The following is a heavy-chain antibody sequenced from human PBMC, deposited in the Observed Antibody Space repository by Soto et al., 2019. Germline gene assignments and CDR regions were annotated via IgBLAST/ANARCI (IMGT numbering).Heavy chain of an antibody. D-gene: IGHD3-10*01. CDR2: ISAYNGNT. V-gene: IGHV1-18*01. Sequence: ASVKVSCKASGYTFTSYGISWVRQAPGQGLEWMGWISAYNGNTNYAQKLQGRVTMTTDTSTSTAYMELRSLRSDDTAVYYCARDRPGYYYGSGNAFDIWGQGTMVTVSS. J-gene: IGHJ3*02. CDR3: ARDRPGYYYGSGNAFDI. CDR1: GYTFTSYG.